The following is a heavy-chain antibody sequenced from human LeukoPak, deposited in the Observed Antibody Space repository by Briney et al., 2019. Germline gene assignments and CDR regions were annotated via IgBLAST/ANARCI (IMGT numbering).Heavy chain of an antibody. CDR3: AREVYSGYDSGDY. D-gene: IGHD5-12*01. V-gene: IGHV3-48*04. Sequence: GGSLRLSCAASGFTFSSYSMNWVRQAPGKGLEWVSYISSSSTIYYADSVKGRFTISRDNAKNTLYLQMNSLRAEDTAVYYCAREVYSGYDSGDYWGQGTLVTVSS. CDR1: GFTFSSYS. CDR2: ISSSSTI. J-gene: IGHJ4*02.